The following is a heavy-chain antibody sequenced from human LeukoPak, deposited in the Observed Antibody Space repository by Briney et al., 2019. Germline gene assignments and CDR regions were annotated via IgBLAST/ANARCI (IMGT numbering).Heavy chain of an antibody. CDR2: INHRGST. J-gene: IGHJ4*02. Sequence: SETLPLTCAVYGDSFSGYYWSWIRQPPGKGLEWIAEINHRGSTHYNPSLKSRVNISADTSKSQFSLNLDSVTAADTAVYYCARSWAGMYYPFYYFDYWGQGSLVTVSS. V-gene: IGHV4-34*01. D-gene: IGHD2-8*01. CDR3: ARSWAGMYYPFYYFDY. CDR1: GDSFSGYY.